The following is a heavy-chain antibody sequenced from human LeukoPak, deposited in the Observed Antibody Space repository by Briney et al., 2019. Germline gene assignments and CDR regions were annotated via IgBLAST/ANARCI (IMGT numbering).Heavy chain of an antibody. Sequence: ASVKVSCMASGYRFTSYAISWVRQAPGQGLEWMGWISAYNGNTNYEQKFQGRVTMTIDTSTSTAYMEMRSLRSDDTAVYYCARLYSSGWPLESMDVWGQGTTITVSS. J-gene: IGHJ6*02. CDR1: GYRFTSYA. CDR3: ARLYSSGWPLESMDV. D-gene: IGHD6-19*01. CDR2: ISAYNGNT. V-gene: IGHV1-18*01.